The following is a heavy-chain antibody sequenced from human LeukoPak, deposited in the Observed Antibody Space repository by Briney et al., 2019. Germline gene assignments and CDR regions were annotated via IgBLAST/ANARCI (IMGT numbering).Heavy chain of an antibody. D-gene: IGHD3-22*01. CDR1: GFTFSSYG. CDR2: ISGSGGGT. CDR3: AKESTMILVPYSNFDF. Sequence: GGSLRLACAASGFTFSSYGMSWVRQAPGKGLEWVSIISGSGGGTYYADSVKGQFTISRDNSKNTLYLQMDSLRVEDTAVYYCAKESTMILVPYSNFDFWGRGTLVTVSP. J-gene: IGHJ2*01. V-gene: IGHV3-23*01.